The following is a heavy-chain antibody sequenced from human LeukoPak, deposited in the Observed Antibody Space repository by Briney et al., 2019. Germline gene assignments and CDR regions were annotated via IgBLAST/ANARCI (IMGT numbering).Heavy chain of an antibody. V-gene: IGHV3-30*03. Sequence: AGGSLRLSCAASGFTFSSYGMHWVRQAPGKGLEWVAVISYDGSNKYYADSVKGRLTISRDNSKNTLYLQMNSLRAEDTAVYYCARGATYYYDSSDYWGQGTLVTVSS. CDR2: ISYDGSNK. CDR3: ARGATYYYDSSDY. D-gene: IGHD3-22*01. J-gene: IGHJ4*02. CDR1: GFTFSSYG.